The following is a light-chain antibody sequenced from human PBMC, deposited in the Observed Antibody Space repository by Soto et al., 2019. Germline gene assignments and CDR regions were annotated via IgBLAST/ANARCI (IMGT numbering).Light chain of an antibody. J-gene: IGKJ5*01. Sequence: ETVLTQSPATLSLSPGERATLSCRASQSVGTSLVWYQQKPGQAPRLLIYTASNRATGIPARFSGSGSGTDFTLTISSLEPEDFAVYYCQQRSNWLITFGQGTRLEIK. V-gene: IGKV3-11*01. CDR3: QQRSNWLIT. CDR1: QSVGTS. CDR2: TAS.